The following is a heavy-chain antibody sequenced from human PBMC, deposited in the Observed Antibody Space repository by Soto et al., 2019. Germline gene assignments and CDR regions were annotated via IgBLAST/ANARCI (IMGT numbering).Heavy chain of an antibody. J-gene: IGHJ4*02. CDR1: GFSFNIFA. V-gene: IGHV3-23*01. D-gene: IGHD3-22*01. Sequence: EVKLLESGGRLVQPGGSLRLSCAASGFSFNIFAMNWVRQAPGQGLEWVSGISGGGGSTYYADSVKGRFTISRDNSNNTLYLQMNSLRAEDTAVYHCAKDPTSYDSSAQFDSWGQGTLVTVSS. CDR2: ISGGGGST. CDR3: AKDPTSYDSSAQFDS.